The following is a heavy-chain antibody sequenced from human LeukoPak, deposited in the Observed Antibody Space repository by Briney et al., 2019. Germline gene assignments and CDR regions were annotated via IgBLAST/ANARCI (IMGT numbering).Heavy chain of an antibody. CDR3: ARARDGHINNWFDP. V-gene: IGHV4-59*01. CDR1: GGSINSYY. D-gene: IGHD5-24*01. CDR2: IYYSGST. J-gene: IGHJ5*02. Sequence: SETLSLTCTVSGGSINSYYWSWIRQPPGKGLEWIGYIYYSGSTNYNPSLKSRVTISVDTSKNQFSLKMSSVTAADTAVYYCARARDGHINNWFDPWGQGTLVTVSS.